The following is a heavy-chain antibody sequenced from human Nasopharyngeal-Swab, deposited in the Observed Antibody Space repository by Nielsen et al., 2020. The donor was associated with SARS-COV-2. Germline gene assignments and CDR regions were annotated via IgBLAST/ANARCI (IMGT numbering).Heavy chain of an antibody. V-gene: IGHV3-53*04. CDR1: GFTVSTNY. J-gene: IGHJ6*02. CDR3: ARAFDSSSSYYYGMDV. CDR2: IYSGGST. Sequence: GGSLRLSCAASGFTVSTNYMSWVRQAPGKGLEWVSIIYSGGSTYYADSVKGRFTISRHNSKNTLYLQMHSLRAEDTAVYYCARAFDSSSSYYYGMDVWGQGTTVTVSS. D-gene: IGHD3-22*01.